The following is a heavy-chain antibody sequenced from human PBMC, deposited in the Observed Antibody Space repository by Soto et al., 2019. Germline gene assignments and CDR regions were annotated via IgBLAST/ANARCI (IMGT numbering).Heavy chain of an antibody. CDR1: GFTFSDSG. CDR2: IWSDGSDK. D-gene: IGHD6-6*01. Sequence: QVQLVESGGGVVQPGGSLRLSCATSGFTFSDSGMHWVRQAPGKGLEWVAVIWSDGSDKSYADSVEGRFTISRDNSKNTRYLKMNRPRAEGKAVYYRVRRNQKSSSAGWGGGFDYWGQGTLVTVSS. J-gene: IGHJ4*02. V-gene: IGHV3-33*01. CDR3: VRRNQKSSSAGWGGGFDY.